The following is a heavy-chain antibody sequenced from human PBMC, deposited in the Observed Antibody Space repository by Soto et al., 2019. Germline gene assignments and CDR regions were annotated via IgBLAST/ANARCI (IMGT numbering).Heavy chain of an antibody. Sequence: VQLVESGGGLVQPGGSLRLSCAASDFTFSTYEMNWVRQAPGKGLEWVSYISSSGSTRHYADSVKGRFTISRDNAKNSLYLQMNSLRAEDTAVYYCAKSERDFWSTGYYTGWFDPWGQGTLVTVSS. CDR2: ISSSGSTR. CDR3: AKSERDFWSTGYYTGWFDP. CDR1: DFTFSTYE. J-gene: IGHJ5*02. D-gene: IGHD3-3*01. V-gene: IGHV3-48*03.